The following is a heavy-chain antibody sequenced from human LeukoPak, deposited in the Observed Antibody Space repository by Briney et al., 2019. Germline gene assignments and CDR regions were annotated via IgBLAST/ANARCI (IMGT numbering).Heavy chain of an antibody. Sequence: PSETLSLTCDISGGSFSDYHWTWIRQPPGKGLEWIGEINHSGNANYNPSLKSRVTISVDTSKNQFSLSLSSVTAADAAVYYCARTILVVPTSYFYFYHMDVWGKGTTVTVSS. D-gene: IGHD2-2*01. J-gene: IGHJ6*03. CDR3: ARTILVVPTSYFYFYHMDV. V-gene: IGHV4-34*01. CDR1: GGSFSDYH. CDR2: INHSGNA.